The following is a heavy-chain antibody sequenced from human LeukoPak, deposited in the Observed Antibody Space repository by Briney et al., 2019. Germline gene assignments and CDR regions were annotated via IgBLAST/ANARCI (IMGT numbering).Heavy chain of an antibody. D-gene: IGHD2-21*02. CDR2: ISAYNGNT. Sequence: ASVKVSCKASGYTFTSYGISWVRQAPGQGLEWMGRISAYNGNTNYAQKLQGRVTMTTDTSTSTAYMELRSLRSDDTAVYYCARDPRYIVVVTTTPYYFDYWGQGTLVTVSS. V-gene: IGHV1-18*01. J-gene: IGHJ4*02. CDR1: GYTFTSYG. CDR3: ARDPRYIVVVTTTPYYFDY.